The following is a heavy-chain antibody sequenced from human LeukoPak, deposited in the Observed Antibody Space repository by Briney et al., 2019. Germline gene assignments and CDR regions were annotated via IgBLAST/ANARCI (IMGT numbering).Heavy chain of an antibody. CDR1: GFTFSSYT. V-gene: IGHV3-30-3*01. Sequence: GGSLRLSCAASGFTFSSYTMHWVRQAPGKGLEWVAVISYDGSNKYYADSVKGRFTISRDNSKNTLYLQMNSLRAEDTAVYYCAREGTAAAGDAFDIWGQGTMVTASS. CDR2: ISYDGSNK. CDR3: AREGTAAAGDAFDI. J-gene: IGHJ3*02. D-gene: IGHD6-13*01.